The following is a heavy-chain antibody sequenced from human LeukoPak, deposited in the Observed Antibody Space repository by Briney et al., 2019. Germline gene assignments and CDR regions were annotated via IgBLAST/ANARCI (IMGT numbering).Heavy chain of an antibody. V-gene: IGHV4-59*01. CDR2: IYYSGST. D-gene: IGHD3-10*01. J-gene: IGHJ4*02. CDR1: GGSISSYY. Sequence: SETPSLTCTVSGGSISSYYWSWIRQPPGKGLEWIGYIYYSGSTNYNPSLKSRVTISVDTSKNQFSLKLSSVTAADTAVYYCARNYYGSGSYKVFLDYWGQGTLVTVSS. CDR3: ARNYYGSGSYKVFLDY.